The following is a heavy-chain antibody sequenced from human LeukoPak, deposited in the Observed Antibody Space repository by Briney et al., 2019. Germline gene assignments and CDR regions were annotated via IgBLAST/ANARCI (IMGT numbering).Heavy chain of an antibody. CDR2: INPNSGDT. CDR3: ARDGAFDF. V-gene: IGHV1-2*02. CDR1: GYTFTGYY. Sequence: ASVKVSCKASGYTFTGYYMHWVRQAPAQGLEWMGWINPNSGDTNSEQKFQGRVTMSRDTSVSTAYMELSSLRADDTAVYYCARDGAFDFWGQGTMVTVSS. J-gene: IGHJ3*01.